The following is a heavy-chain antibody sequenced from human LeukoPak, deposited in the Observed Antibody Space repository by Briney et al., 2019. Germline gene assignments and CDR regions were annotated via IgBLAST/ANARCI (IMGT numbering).Heavy chain of an antibody. CDR1: GFTFSSYA. CDR3: ASAAIAAAGMIDY. Sequence: PGGSLRLSCAASGFTFSSYAMHWVRQAPGKGLEWVAVISYDGSNKYYADSVKGRFTISRDNSKNTLYLQMNSLRAEDTAVYYCASAAIAAAGMIDYWGQGTLVTGSS. V-gene: IGHV3-30-3*01. D-gene: IGHD6-13*01. CDR2: ISYDGSNK. J-gene: IGHJ4*02.